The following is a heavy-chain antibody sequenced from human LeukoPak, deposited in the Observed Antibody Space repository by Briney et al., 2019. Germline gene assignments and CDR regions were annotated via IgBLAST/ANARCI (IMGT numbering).Heavy chain of an antibody. D-gene: IGHD1-26*01. CDR1: GYTFTGYY. CDR2: INPNSGGT. Sequence: ASVKVSCKASGYTFTGYYMHWVRQAPGQGLEWMGWINPNSGGTDYAQKFQGRVTKTRDTSISTAYMELSRLRSDDTAVYYCARSSGSYSWDYFDYWGQGTLVTVSS. CDR3: ARSSGSYSWDYFDY. V-gene: IGHV1-2*02. J-gene: IGHJ4*02.